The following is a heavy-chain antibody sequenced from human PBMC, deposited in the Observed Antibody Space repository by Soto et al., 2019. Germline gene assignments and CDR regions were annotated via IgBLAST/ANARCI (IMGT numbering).Heavy chain of an antibody. J-gene: IGHJ4*02. Sequence: ASVKVSCKASGYTFTTYDFNWVRQAPGQGLEWMGWLNPKSGMTGSAQKFQGRVTILLDKSKNQFSLSLSFLTAADTATYYCARSFGWYAVDSWGQGILVTVSS. CDR2: LNPKSGMT. V-gene: IGHV1-8*01. CDR3: ARSFGWYAVDS. CDR1: GYTFTTYD. D-gene: IGHD6-19*01.